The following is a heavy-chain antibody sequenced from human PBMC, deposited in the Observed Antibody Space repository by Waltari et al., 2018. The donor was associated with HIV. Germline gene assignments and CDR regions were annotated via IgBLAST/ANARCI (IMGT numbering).Heavy chain of an antibody. Sequence: QLQLQESGPGLVKPSETRSLTCNVSGGSISISAYFWASVRQPPGTGLEWIGSIYYSRTTFYSASLLRRVTISLATSKTQFSLQLNSVPAADTAVYYCARWFGELWCFHFDNWGQGTLVTVSS. CDR1: GGSISISAYF. V-gene: IGHV4-39*01. CDR3: ARWFGELWCFHFDN. D-gene: IGHD3-10*01. CDR2: IYYSRTT. J-gene: IGHJ4*02.